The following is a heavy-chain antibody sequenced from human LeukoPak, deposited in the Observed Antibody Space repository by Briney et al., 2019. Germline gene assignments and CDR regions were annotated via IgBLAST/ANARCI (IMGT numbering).Heavy chain of an antibody. V-gene: IGHV1-2*06. Sequence: ASVKVSCKASGYTFTGYYMHWVRQAPGQGLEWMGRINPNGGGTNYAQKFQGRVTMTRDTSISTAYMELSRLRSDDTAVYYCARDRYYDSSGYYEYYYYYYMDVWGKGTTVTVSS. CDR1: GYTFTGYY. D-gene: IGHD3-22*01. CDR3: ARDRYYDSSGYYEYYYYYYMDV. J-gene: IGHJ6*03. CDR2: INPNGGGT.